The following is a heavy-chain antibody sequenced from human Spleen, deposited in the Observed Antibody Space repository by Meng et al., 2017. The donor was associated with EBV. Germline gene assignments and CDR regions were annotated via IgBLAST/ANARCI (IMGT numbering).Heavy chain of an antibody. D-gene: IGHD5-12*01. J-gene: IGHJ5*02. CDR2: INHSGST. CDR1: GXXXXSGDYP. CDR3: ARVPYSGDDYDDLLYTWFDP. V-gene: IGHV4-30-2*01. Sequence: QVKLQESGSGLVKPSXXLXLTCGXXGXXXXSGDYPWSWIRQPPGKGLEWIGEINHSGSTNSNPSLKSRVTISVDTSKNQFSLKVKSVTAADTAVYYCARVPYSGDDYDDLLYTWFDPWGQGTLVTVSS.